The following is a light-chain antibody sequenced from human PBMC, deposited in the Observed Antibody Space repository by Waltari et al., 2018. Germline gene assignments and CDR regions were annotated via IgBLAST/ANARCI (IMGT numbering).Light chain of an antibody. V-gene: IGLV2-14*03. CDR1: RGDVGGYDY. J-gene: IGLJ2*01. Sequence: QSVLTQPASVSGSPGQSITISCTGTRGDVGGYDYVSWYQQQPGKAPKLMIYDVKNPPWGVPNRLSDSRSGDTASLTISGRQAEAEADYYGSSYAVTATHLFGGGTTLTVL. CDR3: SSYAVTATHL. CDR2: DVK.